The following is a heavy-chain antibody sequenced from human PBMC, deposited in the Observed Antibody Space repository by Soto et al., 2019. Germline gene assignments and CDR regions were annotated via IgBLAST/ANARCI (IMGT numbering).Heavy chain of an antibody. J-gene: IGHJ4*02. D-gene: IGHD6-19*01. CDR2: VYSRGRA. Sequence: SETLSLTSTAFGGSISSYYCGWTRQPPGKGLERIGYVYSRGRATYNPCLKSRVTISVDTSKNQFSLKLSSVTAADTAVYYCASKGPYSSGWYSFRVYLGQGILVTVS. CDR3: ASKGPYSSGWYSFRVY. V-gene: IGHV4-59*01. CDR1: GGSISSYY.